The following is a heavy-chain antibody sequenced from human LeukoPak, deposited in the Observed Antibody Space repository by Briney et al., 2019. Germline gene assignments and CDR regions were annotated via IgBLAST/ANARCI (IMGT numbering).Heavy chain of an antibody. Sequence: PSETLSLTCTVSGGSISSSSYYWGWIRQPPGKGLEWIGSIYYSGSTYYNPSLKSRVTISVDTSKNQFSLKLSSVTAADTAVYYCARDRPCGGDCYPRYGMDVWGQGTTVTVSS. J-gene: IGHJ6*02. CDR2: IYYSGST. CDR1: GGSISSSSYY. V-gene: IGHV4-39*02. D-gene: IGHD2-21*02. CDR3: ARDRPCGGDCYPRYGMDV.